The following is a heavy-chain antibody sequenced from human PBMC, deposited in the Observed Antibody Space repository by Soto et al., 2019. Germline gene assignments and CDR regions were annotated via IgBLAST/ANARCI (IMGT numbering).Heavy chain of an antibody. CDR3: AREGLERREFYYSYYNGTDA. CDR1: ADSVSGNSSS. J-gene: IGHJ6*04. D-gene: IGHD1-1*01. Sequence: PSHTVSLTWAISADSVSGNSSSWNWIRQSPSRVLEWLGRTYYMSKWYNDYAVSVKSRITINPDTSKNQFSLQLNSVTPEETAVYYCAREGLERREFYYSYYNGTDACDNWTPATLSS. CDR2: TYYMSKWYN. V-gene: IGHV6-1*01.